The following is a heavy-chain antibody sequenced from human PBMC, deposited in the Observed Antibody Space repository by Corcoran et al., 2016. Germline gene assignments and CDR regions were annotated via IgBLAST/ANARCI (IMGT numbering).Heavy chain of an antibody. J-gene: IGHJ6*02. Sequence: EVQLVESGGGLVKPGGSLRHSCAASGFTFSSYSMNWVRQAPGKGLEWVSSISSSSSYIYYADSVKGRITLARDNAKNSLYRQMNSLRAEDTAVYYCESGLVHSSGWYGDYYYYYGMDVWGQGTTVTVSS. CDR3: ESGLVHSSGWYGDYYYYYGMDV. CDR2: ISSSSSYI. D-gene: IGHD6-19*01. CDR1: GFTFSSYS. V-gene: IGHV3-21*01.